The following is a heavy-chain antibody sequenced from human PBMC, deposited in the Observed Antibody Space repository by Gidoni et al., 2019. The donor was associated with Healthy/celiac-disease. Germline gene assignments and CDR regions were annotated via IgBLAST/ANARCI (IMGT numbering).Heavy chain of an antibody. D-gene: IGHD1-26*01. CDR2: IIPIFGTA. Sequence: MGGIIPIFGTANYAQKFQGRVTITADESTSTAYMELSSLRSEDTAVYYCARYGIVGATNGYDYWGQGTLVTVSS. J-gene: IGHJ4*02. V-gene: IGHV1-69*01. CDR3: ARYGIVGATNGYDY.